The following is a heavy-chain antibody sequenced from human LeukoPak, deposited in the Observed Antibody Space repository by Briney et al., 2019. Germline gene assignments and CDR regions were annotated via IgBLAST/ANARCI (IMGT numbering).Heavy chain of an antibody. Sequence: TGGSLRLSCAASGFTFSDYGMYWVRQAPGNGLEWGALIFYDGSRQYYVDSVKGRFTVSRDNAKNTLYLHMNNLRAEDTAVYYCAKRGYDTTGYWDYFDSWGQGTLVTVSS. CDR3: AKRGYDTTGYWDYFDS. J-gene: IGHJ4*02. D-gene: IGHD3-22*01. CDR1: GFTFSDYG. V-gene: IGHV3-33*06. CDR2: IFYDGSRQ.